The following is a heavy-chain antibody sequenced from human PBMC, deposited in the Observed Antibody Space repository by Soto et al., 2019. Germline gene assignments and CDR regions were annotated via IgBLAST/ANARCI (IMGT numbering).Heavy chain of an antibody. D-gene: IGHD3-3*01. CDR3: AKDQPDYDFWSGPRPGGMDV. V-gene: IGHV3-30*18. Sequence: GGSLRLSCAASGFTFSSYGMHWVRQAPGKGLEWVAVISYDGSNKYYADSVKGRFTISRDNSKNTLYLQMNSLRAEDTAVYYCAKDQPDYDFWSGPRPGGMDVWGQGTTVTVSS. CDR1: GFTFSSYG. CDR2: ISYDGSNK. J-gene: IGHJ6*02.